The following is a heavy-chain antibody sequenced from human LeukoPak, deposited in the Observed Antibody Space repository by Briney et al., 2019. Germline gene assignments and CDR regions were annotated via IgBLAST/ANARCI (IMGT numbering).Heavy chain of an antibody. CDR3: AKDSKPAAGPFDY. CDR1: GFTVSSNY. Sequence: GGSLRLSCAAPGFTVSSNYMSWVRQAPGKGLEWVSVIYSGGSTYYADSVKGRFTISRDNSKNTLYLQMNSLGAEDTAVYYCAKDSKPAAGPFDYWGQGTLVTVSS. V-gene: IGHV3-53*01. D-gene: IGHD6-13*01. J-gene: IGHJ4*02. CDR2: IYSGGST.